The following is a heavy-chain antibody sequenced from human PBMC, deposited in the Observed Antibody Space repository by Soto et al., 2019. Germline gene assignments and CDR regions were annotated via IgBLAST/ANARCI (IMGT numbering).Heavy chain of an antibody. Sequence: SDTLSLTCTVSDSSISSTSYPWGGIRQPPGKGLEGIGSVYSIVSTYDNPSHKSRLTLSANTSKTHFSLKLTSVTAAATAVYFCARRICDSRGYYYFDSWGQGALVTVSS. J-gene: IGHJ4*02. CDR1: DSSISSTSYP. V-gene: IGHV4-39*01. CDR3: ARRICDSRGYYYFDS. CDR2: VYSIVST. D-gene: IGHD3-22*01.